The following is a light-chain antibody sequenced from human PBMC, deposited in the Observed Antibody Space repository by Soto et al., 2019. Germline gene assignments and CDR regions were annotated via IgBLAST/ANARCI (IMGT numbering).Light chain of an antibody. CDR2: KAS. J-gene: IGKJ1*01. CDR3: QHYNSYSEA. V-gene: IGKV1-5*03. Sequence: DIQMTQSPSTLSGSVGDRVTITCRASQTIRSWLAWYQQKPGNAPKLLIYKASTLKSGVPSRFSGSGSVTEFTLTISSLQPDDFATYYCQHYNSYSEAFGQGTKVDI. CDR1: QTIRSW.